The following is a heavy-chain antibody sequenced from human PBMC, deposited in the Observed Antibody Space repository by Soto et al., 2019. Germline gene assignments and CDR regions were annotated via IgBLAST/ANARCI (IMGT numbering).Heavy chain of an antibody. CDR3: ATETKDYDSSGYYRRSGIDV. D-gene: IGHD3-22*01. J-gene: IGHJ6*02. CDR1: GGTFSSYA. V-gene: IGHV1-69*13. CDR2: IIPIFGTA. Sequence: SVKVSCKASGGTFSSYAISWVRQAPGQGLEWMGGIIPIFGTANYAQKFQGRVTITADESTSTAYMELSSLRSEGTAVYYCATETKDYDSSGYYRRSGIDVCGQGPTVTV.